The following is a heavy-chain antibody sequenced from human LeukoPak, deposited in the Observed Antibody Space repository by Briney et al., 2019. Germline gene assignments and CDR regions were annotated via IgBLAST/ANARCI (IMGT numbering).Heavy chain of an antibody. J-gene: IGHJ4*02. D-gene: IGHD2-15*01. CDR3: ASMVVAATKRAGYFDY. V-gene: IGHV1-69*01. CDR2: IIPIFGTA. Sequence: SVKVSCKASGGTFSSYAISWVRQAPGQGLEWMGGIIPIFGTANYAQKFQGRVTITADESTSTAYMELSSLRSEDTAVYYCASMVVAATKRAGYFDYWGQGTLVTVSS. CDR1: GGTFSSYA.